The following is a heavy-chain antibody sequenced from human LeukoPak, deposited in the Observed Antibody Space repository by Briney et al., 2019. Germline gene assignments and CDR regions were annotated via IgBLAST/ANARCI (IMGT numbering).Heavy chain of an antibody. Sequence: SETLSLTCTVSGGSISSGGYYWSWIRQPPGKGLEWIGYIYHSGSTYYNPSLKSRVTISVDTSKNQFSLKLSSVTAADTAVYYCARGKTAVAALGYWGQGTLVTVSS. J-gene: IGHJ4*02. CDR3: ARGKTAVAALGY. CDR1: GGSISSGGYY. CDR2: IYHSGST. V-gene: IGHV4-30-2*05. D-gene: IGHD6-19*01.